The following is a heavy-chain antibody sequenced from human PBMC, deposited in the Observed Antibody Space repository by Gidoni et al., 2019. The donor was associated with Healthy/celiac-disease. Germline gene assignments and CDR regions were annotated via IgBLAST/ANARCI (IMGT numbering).Heavy chain of an antibody. J-gene: IGHJ4*02. CDR2: IYTSGST. CDR1: GGSISSGRYY. CDR3: VGSPIVGATQFDY. V-gene: IGHV4-61*02. Sequence: QVQLQESGPGRVQPSQTLSLTCTVPGGSISSGRYYWSWIRQPAGKGLEWIGRIYTSGSTNYNPSLKSRVTISVDTSKNQFSLKLSSVTAADTAVYYCVGSPIVGATQFDYWGQGTLVTVSS. D-gene: IGHD1-26*01.